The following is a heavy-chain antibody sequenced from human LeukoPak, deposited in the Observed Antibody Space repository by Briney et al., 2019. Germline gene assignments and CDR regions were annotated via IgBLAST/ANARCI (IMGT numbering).Heavy chain of an antibody. D-gene: IGHD5-18*01. Sequence: ASVKVSCKASGYTFTSYGISWVRQAPGQGLEWMGWISAYNGNTNYAQKLQGRVTMTTDTSTSTAYMELRSLRSDDTAVYYCARDRGAIQLWSYPFDYWGQGTLVTVSS. V-gene: IGHV1-18*04. CDR3: ARDRGAIQLWSYPFDY. J-gene: IGHJ4*02. CDR2: ISAYNGNT. CDR1: GYTFTSYG.